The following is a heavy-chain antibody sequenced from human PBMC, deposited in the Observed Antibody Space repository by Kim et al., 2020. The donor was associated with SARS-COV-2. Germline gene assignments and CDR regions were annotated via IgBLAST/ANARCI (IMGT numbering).Heavy chain of an antibody. J-gene: IGHJ5*02. D-gene: IGHD6-13*01. CDR1: DDSVTTTIFY. V-gene: IGHV4-39*07. CDR2: IYNSGST. CDR3: FVRPWVFP. Sequence: SETLSLTCTVSDDSVTTTIFYWVWIRQPPGKGLEWIGSIYNSGSTYSNPSLKSRVSISIDMSKTQLSLKLSSVSAADTAVYYCFVRPWVFPWGQGTLVTV.